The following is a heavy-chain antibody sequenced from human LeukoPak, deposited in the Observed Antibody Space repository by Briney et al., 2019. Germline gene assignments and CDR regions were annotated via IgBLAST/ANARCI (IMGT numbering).Heavy chain of an antibody. CDR3: AKPSGEYFDY. CDR1: GFTFSNYA. Sequence: GGSLRLSCAVSGFTFSNYAMHWVRQAPGKGLEWVALTSYDGSTKYYADSVKGRFFISKDNSRNTLYLQMNSLRVEDTAMYYCAKPSGEYFDYWGQGTLVTVSS. V-gene: IGHV3-30*18. CDR2: TSYDGSTK. J-gene: IGHJ4*02.